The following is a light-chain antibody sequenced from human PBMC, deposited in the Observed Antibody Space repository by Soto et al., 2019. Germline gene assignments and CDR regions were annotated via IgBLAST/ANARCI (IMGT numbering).Light chain of an antibody. Sequence: QSALTQPPSASGSPGQSVTISCTGTSSDVGGYNYVSWYQQHPGKGPKLMIYEVSKRPSGVPDRFSGSKSGNTASLTVSGLQAEDEADYYCSSYAGSNNLFGGGTKVTVL. V-gene: IGLV2-8*01. CDR2: EVS. J-gene: IGLJ2*01. CDR3: SSYAGSNNL. CDR1: SSDVGGYNY.